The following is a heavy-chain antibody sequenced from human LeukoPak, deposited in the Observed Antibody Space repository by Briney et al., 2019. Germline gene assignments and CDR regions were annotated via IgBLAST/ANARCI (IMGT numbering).Heavy chain of an antibody. J-gene: IGHJ4*02. Sequence: PSETLSLTCTVSGGSINTPNYYWGWIRQTPGKGLEWIGNIFYSGGTYYSPSLTSRVTISLDTSRNQFSLKLSSVTAADTAVYYCARGIGVVGKWLFIPFDYWGQGTLVTVSS. CDR3: ARGIGVVGKWLFIPFDY. CDR2: IFYSGGT. V-gene: IGHV4-39*07. D-gene: IGHD3-22*01. CDR1: GGSINTPNYY.